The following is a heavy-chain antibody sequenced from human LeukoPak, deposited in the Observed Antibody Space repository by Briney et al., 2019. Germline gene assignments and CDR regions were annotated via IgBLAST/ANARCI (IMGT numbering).Heavy chain of an antibody. V-gene: IGHV3-48*03. J-gene: IGHJ4*02. CDR1: GFTFSSYE. D-gene: IGHD3-22*01. Sequence: PGGSLRLSCAASGFTFSSYETNWVRQAPGKGLEWVSYISSSGSTIYYADSVKGRFTISRDNAKNTLYLQMSSLGAEDTAVYYCAMGYYDSSGYSHFDYWGQGTLVTVSS. CDR2: ISSSGSTI. CDR3: AMGYYDSSGYSHFDY.